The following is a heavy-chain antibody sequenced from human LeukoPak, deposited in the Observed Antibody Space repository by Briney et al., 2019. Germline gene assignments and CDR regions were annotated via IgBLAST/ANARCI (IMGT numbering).Heavy chain of an antibody. Sequence: QSGGSLRLSCVASGLTFNSYAMSWVRQAPGRGLEWVSSISYSGGSTYYADSVKGRFTISRDNSKNTLFLQMNSLRAEDTAVYYCAKTYSSTWSDWYFDLWGRGTLVSVSS. CDR1: GLTFNSYA. CDR3: AKTYSSTWSDWYFDL. J-gene: IGHJ2*01. CDR2: ISYSGGST. V-gene: IGHV3-23*01. D-gene: IGHD6-13*01.